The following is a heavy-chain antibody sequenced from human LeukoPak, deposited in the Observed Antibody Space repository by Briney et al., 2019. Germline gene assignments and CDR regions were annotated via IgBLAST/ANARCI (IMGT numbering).Heavy chain of an antibody. V-gene: IGHV4-39*01. D-gene: IGHD3-3*01. Sequence: SETLSLTCTVSGGSISSSSYYWGWIRQPPGKGLEWIGSIYYSGSTYYNPSLKSRVTISVDTSKNQFSLKLSSVTAADTAVYYCATKYDAYETGFDYWGQGTLVTVSS. CDR3: ATKYDAYETGFDY. J-gene: IGHJ4*02. CDR1: GGSISSSSYY. CDR2: IYYSGST.